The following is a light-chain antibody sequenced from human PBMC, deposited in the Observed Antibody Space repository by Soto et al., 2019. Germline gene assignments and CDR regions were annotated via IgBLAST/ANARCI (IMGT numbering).Light chain of an antibody. J-gene: IGKJ1*01. CDR2: DAS. V-gene: IGKV3-20*01. Sequence: EVGLTQSPGTLSLSPGERATLSCRASQSVGNNYVAWYQQKPGQAPRLLIHDASSRATGIPDRFSGSGSGTDFTLTISRLELEDFAVYFCQQCATSPLTFGQGTKVDNK. CDR3: QQCATSPLT. CDR1: QSVGNNY.